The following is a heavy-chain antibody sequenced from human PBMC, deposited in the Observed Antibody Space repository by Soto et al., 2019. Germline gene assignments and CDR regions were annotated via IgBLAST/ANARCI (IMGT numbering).Heavy chain of an antibody. CDR1: GYTFTTYY. CDR2: LSPDGGRT. CDR3: ATRDPGHY. J-gene: IGHJ4*02. Sequence: QVQLVQSGPAVKKPGASVKVSCKASGYTFTTYYMHWVRQAPGQGLEWMGILSPDGGRTSYAQKFQGRVTMTRDTSTSTAYMELSSLRSEDTAFYDCATRDPGHYWGQGTLVTVSS. V-gene: IGHV1-46*01.